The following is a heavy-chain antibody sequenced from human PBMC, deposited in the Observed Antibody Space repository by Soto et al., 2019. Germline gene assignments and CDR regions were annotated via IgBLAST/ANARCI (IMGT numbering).Heavy chain of an antibody. Sequence: SVKVSCKASGFTFTSSAVQWVRQARGQRLEWIGWIVVGSGNTNYAQKFKERVTITRDMSTSTAYMELSSLRSEDTAVYYCAARSALGGNSANVDYWGQGTMVTVSS. V-gene: IGHV1-58*01. CDR1: GFTFTSSA. D-gene: IGHD1-26*01. CDR3: AARSALGGNSANVDY. J-gene: IGHJ4*02. CDR2: IVVGSGNT.